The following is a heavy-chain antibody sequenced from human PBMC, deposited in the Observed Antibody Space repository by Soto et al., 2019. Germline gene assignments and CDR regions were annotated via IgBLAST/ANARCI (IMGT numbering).Heavy chain of an antibody. Sequence: QVQLVQSGAEVKKPGSSVKVSCKASGGTFSSYAISWVRQAPGQGLEWMGGIIPIFGTANYAQKFQGRVTIPADESTSTAYMELSSLRSEDTAVYYCASLHVVPTAATTYYYYYGMDVWGQGTTVTVSS. V-gene: IGHV1-69*01. CDR1: GGTFSSYA. CDR3: ASLHVVPTAATTYYYYYGMDV. D-gene: IGHD2-15*01. CDR2: IIPIFGTA. J-gene: IGHJ6*02.